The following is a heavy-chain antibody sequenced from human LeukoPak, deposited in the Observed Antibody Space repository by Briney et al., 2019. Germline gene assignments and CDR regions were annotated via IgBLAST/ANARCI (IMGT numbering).Heavy chain of an antibody. CDR1: GFTFSSYA. Sequence: GGSLRLSCAASGFTFSSYAMSWVRQAPGKGLEWVSAISGSGGSTYYADSVKGRFTISRDSSKNTLYLQMNSLRAEDTAVYYCAKHRYYYDSSGYYDDAFDIWGQGTMVTVSS. J-gene: IGHJ3*02. V-gene: IGHV3-23*01. D-gene: IGHD3-22*01. CDR2: ISGSGGST. CDR3: AKHRYYYDSSGYYDDAFDI.